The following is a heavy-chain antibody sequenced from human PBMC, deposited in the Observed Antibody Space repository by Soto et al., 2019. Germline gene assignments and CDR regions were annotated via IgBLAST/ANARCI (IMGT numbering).Heavy chain of an antibody. Sequence: QVQLQESGPGLVKPSQTLSLTCTVSGGSISSGDYYWSWIRQPPGKGLEWIGYIYYSGSTYYNPSLKSRVSISVDTSQNHFSLKLSSVTAADTAVYYCAVCGGDSVYFDYWGRGTPVTVSS. D-gene: IGHD2-21*02. CDR2: IYYSGST. J-gene: IGHJ4*02. CDR3: AVCGGDSVYFDY. CDR1: GGSISSGDYY. V-gene: IGHV4-30-4*01.